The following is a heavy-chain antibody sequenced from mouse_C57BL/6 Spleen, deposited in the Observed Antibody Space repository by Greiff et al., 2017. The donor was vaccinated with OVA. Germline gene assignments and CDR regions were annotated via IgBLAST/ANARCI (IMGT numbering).Heavy chain of an antibody. J-gene: IGHJ1*03. D-gene: IGHD1-1*01. CDR2: ISDGGSYT. CDR3: ARSGGSRYFDV. CDR1: GFTFSSYA. Sequence: EVKVVESGGGLVKPGGSLKLSCAASGFTFSSYAMSWVRQTPEKRLEWVATISDGGSYTYYPDNVKGRFTISRDNAKNNLYLQMSHLKSEDTAMYYCARSGGSRYFDVWGTGTTVTVSS. V-gene: IGHV5-4*03.